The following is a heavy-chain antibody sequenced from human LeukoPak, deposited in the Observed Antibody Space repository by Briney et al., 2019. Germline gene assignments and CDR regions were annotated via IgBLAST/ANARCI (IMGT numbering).Heavy chain of an antibody. J-gene: IGHJ5*02. Sequence: GGSLRLSCAASGFTLSSYWMHWVRQAPGKGLVWVSRINSDGSSTSYADSVKGRFTISRDNAKNTLYLQMNSLRAEDTAVYYCATLRLIVVVPAATVWFDPWGQGTLVTVSS. CDR1: GFTLSSYW. CDR2: INSDGSST. CDR3: ATLRLIVVVPAATVWFDP. V-gene: IGHV3-74*01. D-gene: IGHD2-2*01.